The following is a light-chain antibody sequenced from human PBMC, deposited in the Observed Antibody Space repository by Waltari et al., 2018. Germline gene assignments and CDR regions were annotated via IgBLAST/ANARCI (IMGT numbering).Light chain of an antibody. J-gene: IGLJ1*01. Sequence: SYELTQPPSVSVAPGQTARITCDGDKIGSKNVDWYQHKPGQAPVLVVYDDGDRPSGIPERFSGSNSRNTAALTISRVDAGDEAEYYCQVWDSGSDHYVFGTVTKVTVL. CDR3: QVWDSGSDHYV. V-gene: IGLV3-21*02. CDR1: KIGSKN. CDR2: DDG.